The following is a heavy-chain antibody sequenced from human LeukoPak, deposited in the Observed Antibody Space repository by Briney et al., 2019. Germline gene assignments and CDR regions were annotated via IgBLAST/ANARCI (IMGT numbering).Heavy chain of an antibody. CDR2: ISGSGGST. D-gene: IGHD6-6*01. CDR3: AKGTSLYSSSSNHYFDY. Sequence: PGGSLRLSCPASGFTFSSYAMSWVRQAPGKGLEWVSVISGSGGSTSYADSVKGRFTITRDNSKNTLYLQMNSLRAEDTAVYYCAKGTSLYSSSSNHYFDYWGQGTLVTVSS. V-gene: IGHV3-23*01. CDR1: GFTFSSYA. J-gene: IGHJ4*02.